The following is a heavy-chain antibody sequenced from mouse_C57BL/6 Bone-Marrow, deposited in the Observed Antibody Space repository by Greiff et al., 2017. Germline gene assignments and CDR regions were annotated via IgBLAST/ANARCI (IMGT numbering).Heavy chain of an antibody. CDR3: ARSLIYYYGTYAMDY. D-gene: IGHD1-1*01. CDR2: IDPSDSYT. CDR1: GYTFTSYW. Sequence: VQLQQPGAELVKPGASVKLSCKASGYTFTSYWMQWVKQRPGQGLEWIGEIDPSDSYTNYNQKFKGKATLTVDTSSSTAYMQLSSLTSEDSAVYYCARSLIYYYGTYAMDYWGRGTSVTVTS. V-gene: IGHV1-50*01. J-gene: IGHJ4*01.